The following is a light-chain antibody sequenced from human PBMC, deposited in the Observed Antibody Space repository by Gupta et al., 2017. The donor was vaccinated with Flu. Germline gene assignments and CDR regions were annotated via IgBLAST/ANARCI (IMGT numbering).Light chain of an antibody. J-gene: IGKJ3*01. CDR3: QKRSNWPPFT. CDR1: QSISSY. CDR2: DAS. Sequence: EIVLTQSPATLSLSPGERATLSCRASQSISSYLAWYQQRPGQAPRLLIYDASNRDTGNAARFSGSGSGTDLTLTTSSREPEDFAVYYCQKRSNWPPFTFGQGTKLDI. V-gene: IGKV3-11*01.